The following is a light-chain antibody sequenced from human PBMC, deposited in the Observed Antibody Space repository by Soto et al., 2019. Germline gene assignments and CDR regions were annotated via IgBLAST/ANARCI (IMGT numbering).Light chain of an antibody. Sequence: DIQMTQSPSTLSASVGDRVTITCRASQSISSWLAWHQQKPGKAPRLLIYKASNLESGVPSRFSGSGSGTEFTLTITSLQPDDSATSYCQQYNDNWTFGQGTKVDIK. V-gene: IGKV1-5*03. CDR3: QQYNDNWT. CDR1: QSISSW. CDR2: KAS. J-gene: IGKJ1*01.